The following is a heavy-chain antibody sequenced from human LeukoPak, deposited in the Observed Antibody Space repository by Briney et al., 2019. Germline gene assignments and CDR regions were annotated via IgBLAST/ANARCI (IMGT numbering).Heavy chain of an antibody. D-gene: IGHD3-9*01. CDR1: GFTFGGYD. Sequence: GGSLRLSCAASGFTFGGYDMHWVRQATGKGLEWVSAIGTAGGTYYPGSVKGRFTISRENAKNSLYLQMNSLRAGDTAVYYCARANILTGYHNDYWGQGTLVTVSS. CDR3: ARANILTGYHNDY. V-gene: IGHV3-13*04. CDR2: IGTAGGT. J-gene: IGHJ4*02.